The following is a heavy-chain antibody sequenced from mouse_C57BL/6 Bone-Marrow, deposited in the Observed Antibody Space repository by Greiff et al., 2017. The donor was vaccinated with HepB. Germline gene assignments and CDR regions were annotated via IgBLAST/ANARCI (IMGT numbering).Heavy chain of an antibody. J-gene: IGHJ4*01. Sequence: QVQLKQSGAELMKPGASVKLSCKATGYTFTGYWIEWVKQRPGHGLEWIGEILPGSGSTNYNEKFKGKATFTADTSSNTAYMQLSSLTTEDSAIYYCARPRWVLRRLRPRRAMDYWGQGTSVTVSS. D-gene: IGHD2-2*01. V-gene: IGHV1-9*01. CDR1: GYTFTGYW. CDR3: ARPRWVLRRLRPRRAMDY. CDR2: ILPGSGST.